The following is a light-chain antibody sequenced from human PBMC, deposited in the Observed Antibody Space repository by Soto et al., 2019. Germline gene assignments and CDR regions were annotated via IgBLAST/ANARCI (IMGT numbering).Light chain of an antibody. CDR1: ALPKQY. CDR2: KDN. J-gene: IGLJ1*01. V-gene: IGLV3-25*02. Sequence: SYELTQPPSVSVSPGQTARITCSGDALPKQYAYWYQQKPGQAPVVVIYKDNGRPSGIPERFSGSSSGTTVTLTISRVQAEDEAYYYCQSSDSSGRYPYVFGTGTKVTVL. CDR3: QSSDSSGRYPYV.